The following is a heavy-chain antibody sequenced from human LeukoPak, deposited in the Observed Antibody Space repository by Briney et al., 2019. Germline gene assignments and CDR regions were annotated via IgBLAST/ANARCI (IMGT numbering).Heavy chain of an antibody. CDR2: ISGSGGST. CDR3: AKVGYCSSVSCKFDY. J-gene: IGHJ4*02. V-gene: IGHV3-23*01. Sequence: GGSLRLSCAASGFTFSSYAMSWVRQAPGKGLEWVSAISGSGGSTYYADSVKGRFTISRDNSKNTVYLQMNSLRAEDTAVYYCAKVGYCSSVSCKFDYWGQGTLVTVSS. CDR1: GFTFSSYA. D-gene: IGHD2-2*01.